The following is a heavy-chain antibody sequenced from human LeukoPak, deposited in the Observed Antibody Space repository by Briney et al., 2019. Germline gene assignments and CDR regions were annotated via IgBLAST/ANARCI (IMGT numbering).Heavy chain of an antibody. J-gene: IGHJ6*02. CDR1: GGSIRSSYYY. Sequence: PSETLSLTCTVSGGSIRSSYYYWGWIRQPPGKGLEWIGSIYDSGSTYYNPSLKSRVTISVGTSKNQFSLKLNSVTAADTAVYYCARGYYDSSGYYYAFYYYGMDVWGQGTTVTVSS. CDR2: IYDSGST. V-gene: IGHV4-39*01. D-gene: IGHD3-22*01. CDR3: ARGYYDSSGYYYAFYYYGMDV.